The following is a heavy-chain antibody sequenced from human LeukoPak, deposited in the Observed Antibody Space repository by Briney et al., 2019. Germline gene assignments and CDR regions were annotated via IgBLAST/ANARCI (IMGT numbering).Heavy chain of an antibody. Sequence: SETLSLTCAVYGGSFSGYYWSWIRQPPGKGLEWIGEINHSGSTNYNPSLKSRVTISVDTSKNQFSLKLSSVTAADTAVYYCARTSGSYWVYFDYWGQGTLVTVSS. CDR3: ARTSGSYWVYFDY. CDR2: INHSGST. CDR1: GGSFSGYY. V-gene: IGHV4-34*01. J-gene: IGHJ4*02. D-gene: IGHD1-26*01.